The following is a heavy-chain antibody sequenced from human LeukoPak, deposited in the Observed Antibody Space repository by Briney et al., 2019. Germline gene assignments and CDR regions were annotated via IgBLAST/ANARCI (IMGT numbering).Heavy chain of an antibody. CDR1: GGSISSYY. CDR3: ASGGNYYDSSGYRY. Sequence: SGTLSLTCTVSGGSISSYYWSWIRQPPGKGLEWIGYIYYSGSTNYNPSLKSRVTISVDTSKNQFSLKLSSVTAADTAVYYCASGGNYYDSSGYRYWGQGTLVTVSS. J-gene: IGHJ4*02. D-gene: IGHD3-22*01. CDR2: IYYSGST. V-gene: IGHV4-59*08.